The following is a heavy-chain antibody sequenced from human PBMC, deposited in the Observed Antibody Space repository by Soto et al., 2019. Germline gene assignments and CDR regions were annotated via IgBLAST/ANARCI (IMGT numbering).Heavy chain of an antibody. D-gene: IGHD6-13*01. CDR2: IWNDGSGY. CDR3: ARRQNSPPTRGAAAARGGMDV. Sequence: QVQLVESGGGVVQPGGSLRLSCAASGFTFNNYGMHWVRQAPGKGLEWVAVIWNDGSGYYYANSVKGRFTISRDNSKNTLYLQRSSLRAEDTAVYFCARRQNSPPTRGAAAARGGMDVWGQGTTVNVSS. J-gene: IGHJ6*02. CDR1: GFTFNNYG. V-gene: IGHV3-33*01.